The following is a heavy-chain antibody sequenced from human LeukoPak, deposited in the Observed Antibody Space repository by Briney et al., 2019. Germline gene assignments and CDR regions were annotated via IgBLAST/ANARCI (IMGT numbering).Heavy chain of an antibody. CDR1: GGSISSYY. CDR2: IYCSGST. J-gene: IGHJ6*02. V-gene: IGHV4-59*08. CDR3: ARRRDYYYYGMDV. Sequence: SETLSLTCTVSGGSISSYYWSWIRQPPGKGLEWIGYIYCSGSTNYNPSLKSRVTISVDTSKNQFSLKLSSVTAADTAVYYCARRRDYYYYGMDVWGQGTTVTVSS.